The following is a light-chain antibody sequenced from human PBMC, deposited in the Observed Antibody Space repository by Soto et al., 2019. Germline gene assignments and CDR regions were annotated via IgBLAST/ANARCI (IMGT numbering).Light chain of an antibody. CDR3: QQYDNLLFT. V-gene: IGKV1-33*01. CDR1: QDISNY. J-gene: IGKJ3*01. Sequence: DIQMTQSPSSLSASVGDRVTITCQASQDISNYLNWYQQKPGKAPKLLIYDASNLETGVPSRFSGSGSGTEFTFTISSLQPADIATYYCQQYDNLLFTFGPGTKVDIK. CDR2: DAS.